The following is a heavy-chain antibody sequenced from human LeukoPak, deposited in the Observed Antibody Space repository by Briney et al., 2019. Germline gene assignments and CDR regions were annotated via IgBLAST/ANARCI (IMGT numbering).Heavy chain of an antibody. J-gene: IGHJ5*02. CDR1: GGSISGYY. D-gene: IGHD3-3*01. CDR3: ARFPWSGAPNWSDP. Sequence: SETLSLTCTVSGGSISGYYWSWIRQPPGKGLEWIGYIHYNGNTYYSPSLTSRVTISLDTSKNQFSLKLSSVTAADTALYYCARFPWSGAPNWSDPWGQGTLVTVSS. CDR2: IHYNGNT. V-gene: IGHV4-59*01.